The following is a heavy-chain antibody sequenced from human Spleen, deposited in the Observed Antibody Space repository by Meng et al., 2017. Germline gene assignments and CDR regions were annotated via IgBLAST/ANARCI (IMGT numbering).Heavy chain of an antibody. CDR2: VYYRGST. CDR3: ATSTVTTFFDY. D-gene: IGHD4-17*01. J-gene: IGHJ4*02. Sequence: QLQLQESGPGLVKPSETLSLTCTVSGGSISSSSYYWGWIRQPPGKGLEWIASVYYRGSTYYNPSLKSRVTISVDTSKNQFSPKLSSVTAADTAVYYCATSTVTTFFDYWGQGTLVTVSS. V-gene: IGHV4-39*01. CDR1: GGSISSSSYY.